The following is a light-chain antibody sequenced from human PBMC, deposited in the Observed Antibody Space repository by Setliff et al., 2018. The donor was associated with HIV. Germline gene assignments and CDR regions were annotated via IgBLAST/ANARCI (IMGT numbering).Light chain of an antibody. V-gene: IGLV1-51*01. CDR3: GTWDSSLSAYV. J-gene: IGLJ1*01. CDR1: SSNIGNNY. CDR2: DNN. Sequence: QSVLTQPPSVSAAPGQKVTMSCSGSSSNIGNNYVSWYQQLPGTAPKLLIYDNNERPSGIPDRFSGSKSGTSATLGITGLQTRDEADYYCGTWDSSLSAYVFGTGTKVTVL.